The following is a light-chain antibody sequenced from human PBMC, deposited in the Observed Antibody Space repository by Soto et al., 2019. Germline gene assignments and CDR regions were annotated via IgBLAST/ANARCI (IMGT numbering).Light chain of an antibody. CDR1: SSDVGGYNY. V-gene: IGLV2-14*01. J-gene: IGLJ1*01. Sequence: QSALTQPASVSGSAGQSITISCTGTSSDVGGYNYVSWYQQHPVKAPKLMIYDVTNRPSGVSDRFSGSKSGNTASLTISGLQAEDEADYYCSSYTSSSTPYVFGTGTKLTVL. CDR2: DVT. CDR3: SSYTSSSTPYV.